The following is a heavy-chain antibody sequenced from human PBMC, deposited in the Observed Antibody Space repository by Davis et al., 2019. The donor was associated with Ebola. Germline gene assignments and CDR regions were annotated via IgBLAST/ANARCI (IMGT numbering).Heavy chain of an antibody. CDR3: ARVRGRPVAGYYFDY. V-gene: IGHV1-2*02. J-gene: IGHJ4*02. D-gene: IGHD6-19*01. CDR1: GYTFTGYY. Sequence: ASVKVSCKASGYTFTGYYMHWVRQAPGQGLEWMGWINPNSGGTNYAQKFQGRVTMTRDTSISTAYMELSRLRSDDTAVYYCARVRGRPVAGYYFDYWGQGTLVTVSS. CDR2: INPNSGGT.